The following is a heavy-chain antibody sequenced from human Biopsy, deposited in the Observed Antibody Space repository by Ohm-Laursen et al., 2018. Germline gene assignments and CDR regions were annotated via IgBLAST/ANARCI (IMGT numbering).Heavy chain of an antibody. CDR1: GGSIGGSGDY. CDR3: ARGSNDSGGLYFPR. Sequence: TLSLTCPVSGGSIGGSGDYWSWIRQPPGKGLEWIGYISDTGTTNYNPSLRGRVAMSVDTSKNQFSLQLTSVTAADTAVYYCARGSNDSGGLYFPRWGQGTLLTVSS. V-gene: IGHV4-61*08. D-gene: IGHD4-23*01. J-gene: IGHJ4*02. CDR2: ISDTGTT.